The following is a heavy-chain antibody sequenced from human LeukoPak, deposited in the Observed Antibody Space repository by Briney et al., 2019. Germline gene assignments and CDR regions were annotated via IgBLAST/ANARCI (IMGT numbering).Heavy chain of an antibody. CDR3: ARDFKYSSSSLDY. V-gene: IGHV1-2*02. J-gene: IGHJ4*02. D-gene: IGHD6-6*01. CDR2: INPNSGGT. CDR1: GYTFTGYY. Sequence: GASVKVSCKASGYTFTGYYMHWVRQAPGQGLEWMGWINPNSGGTNYAQKFQGRVTMTRDTSISTAYMELSRLRSDDTAVYYCARDFKYSSSSLDYWGQGTLVTVSS.